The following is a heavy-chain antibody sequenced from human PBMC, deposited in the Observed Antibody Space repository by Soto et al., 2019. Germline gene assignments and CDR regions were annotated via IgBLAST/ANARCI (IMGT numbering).Heavy chain of an antibody. V-gene: IGHV1-18*01. Sequence: QVQLVQSGAEVKKPGASVKVSCKASGYTFTSYGISWVRQAPGQGLKWMGWISAYNGNTNYAQKLQGRVTMTTDTSTSTAYMELRSLRSDDTAVYYCASLSRDFWSASIALYYYYGMDVWGQGTTVTVSS. J-gene: IGHJ6*02. D-gene: IGHD3-3*01. CDR2: ISAYNGNT. CDR1: GYTFTSYG. CDR3: ASLSRDFWSASIALYYYYGMDV.